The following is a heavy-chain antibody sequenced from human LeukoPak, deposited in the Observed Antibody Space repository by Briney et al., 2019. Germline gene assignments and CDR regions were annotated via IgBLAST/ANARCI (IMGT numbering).Heavy chain of an antibody. J-gene: IGHJ4*02. CDR2: IYYSGST. Sequence: SETLSLTCTVPGGSISSYYWSWIRQPPGKGLEWIEYIYYSGSTNYNPSLKSRVTISVDTSKNQFSLKLSSVTAADTAVYYCARGSTPDDSGWEPSFDYWGQGTLVTVSS. D-gene: IGHD6-19*01. CDR1: GGSISSYY. CDR3: ARGSTPDDSGWEPSFDY. V-gene: IGHV4-59*13.